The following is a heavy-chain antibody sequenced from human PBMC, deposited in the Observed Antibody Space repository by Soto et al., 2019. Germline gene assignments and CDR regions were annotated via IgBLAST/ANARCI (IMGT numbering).Heavy chain of an antibody. J-gene: IGHJ3*02. V-gene: IGHV4-59*01. D-gene: IGHD2-15*01. CDR2: IYYSGST. CDR3: ARDKDRYCSGGSCPDAFDI. Sequence: SETLSLTCTVSGGSISSYYWSWIRQPPGKGLEWIGYIYYSGSTNYNPSLKSRVTISVDTSKNQFSLKLSSVTAADTAVYYCARDKDRYCSGGSCPDAFDIWGQGTMVTVSS. CDR1: GGSISSYY.